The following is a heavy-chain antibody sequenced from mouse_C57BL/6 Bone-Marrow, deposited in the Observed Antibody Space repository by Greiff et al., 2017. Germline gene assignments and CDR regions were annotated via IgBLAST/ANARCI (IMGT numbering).Heavy chain of an antibody. CDR3: SQLVYYAMDY. CDR2: IYPRSGNT. Sequence: QVHVKQSGAELARPGASVKLSCKASGYTFTSYGISWVKQSPGQGLEWIGEIYPRSGNTYYNEKFKGKATLTADKSSSTAYMELRSLTSEDSAVYFCSQLVYYAMDYWGQGTSVTVSS. CDR1: GYTFTSYG. D-gene: IGHD4-1*02. J-gene: IGHJ4*01. V-gene: IGHV1-81*01.